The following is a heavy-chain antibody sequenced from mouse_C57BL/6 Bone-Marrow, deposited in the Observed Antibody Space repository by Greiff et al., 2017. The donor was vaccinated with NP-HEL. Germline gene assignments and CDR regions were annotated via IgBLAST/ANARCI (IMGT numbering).Heavy chain of an antibody. CDR2: IHPNSGST. Sequence: QVQLKQPGAELVKPGASVKLSCKASGYTFTSYWMHWVQQRPGQGLEWVGMIHPNSGSTNYTEKFKSKGTLTVDKSSSTAYMQLSGLTSEDSAVYYCARGAWFAYWGQGTLVTVSA. J-gene: IGHJ3*01. V-gene: IGHV1-64*01. CDR3: ARGAWFAY. CDR1: GYTFTSYW.